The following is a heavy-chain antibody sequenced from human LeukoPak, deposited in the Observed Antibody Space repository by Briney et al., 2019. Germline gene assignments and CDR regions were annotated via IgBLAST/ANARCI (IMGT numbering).Heavy chain of an antibody. CDR3: ARRAYDSSGYCYFFDY. V-gene: IGHV5-51*01. CDR1: GYSFTSYW. Sequence: GESLKISCEGAGYSFTSYWIGWVRQMPGKGLEWMGIIYPGDSDTRYSPSFQGQVTISDDKSISTDYLQWSSLKASDTAMYYCARRAYDSSGYCYFFDYWGQGTLVTVSS. J-gene: IGHJ4*02. D-gene: IGHD3-22*01. CDR2: IYPGDSDT.